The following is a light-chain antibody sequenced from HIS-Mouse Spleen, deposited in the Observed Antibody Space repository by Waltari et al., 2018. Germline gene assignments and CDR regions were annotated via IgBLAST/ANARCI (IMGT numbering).Light chain of an antibody. CDR2: GAS. Sequence: EIVMTQSPATLSVSPGERATLSCRASQSVSSNLAWYQQKPGQAPRLLIYGASTRATGIPARFSGSGSGTEFTLTISSMQSEDFAVYYCQRYNNWPIFTFGPGTKVDIK. CDR3: QRYNNWPIFT. J-gene: IGKJ3*01. CDR1: QSVSSN. V-gene: IGKV3-15*01.